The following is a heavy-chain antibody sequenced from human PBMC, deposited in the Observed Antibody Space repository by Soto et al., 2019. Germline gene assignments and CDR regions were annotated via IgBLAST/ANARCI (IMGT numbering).Heavy chain of an antibody. CDR1: GFTFSDYY. CDR2: ISSSGSTI. J-gene: IGHJ4*02. CDR3: AKDVKWGGMTTIHYFDS. Sequence: PGGSLRLSCAASGFTFSDYYMSWIRQAPGKGLEWVSYISSSGSTIYYADSVKGRFTISRDNAKNSLFLQMNSLRPEDTAFYYCAKDVKWGGMTTIHYFDSWGQGTQVTVSS. V-gene: IGHV3-11*04. D-gene: IGHD2-21*02.